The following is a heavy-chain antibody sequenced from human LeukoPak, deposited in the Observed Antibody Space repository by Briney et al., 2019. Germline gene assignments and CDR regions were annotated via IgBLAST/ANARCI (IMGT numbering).Heavy chain of an antibody. CDR3: ARLAGVHDYSNYGQFDY. D-gene: IGHD4-11*01. J-gene: IGHJ4*02. CDR2: ISGSRTYI. CDR1: GFTFSTYT. Sequence: PGGSLRLSCAASGFTFSTYTMNWVRQAPGKGLEWVSFISGSRTYIYYADSVKGRFAISRDNAKSSLYLQMNSLRAEDTAVYYCARLAGVHDYSNYGQFDYWGQGTLVTVSS. V-gene: IGHV3-21*01.